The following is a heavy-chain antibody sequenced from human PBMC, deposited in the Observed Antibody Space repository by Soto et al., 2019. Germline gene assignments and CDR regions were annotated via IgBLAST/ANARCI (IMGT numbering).Heavy chain of an antibody. Sequence: KTSETLSLTCAVSGYSISSGYYWGWIRQPPGKGLEWIGSIYHSGSTYYNPSLKSRVTISVDTSKNQFSLKLSSVTAADTAVYYCARGTGIVVVIIDYWGQGTLVTVSS. CDR2: IYHSGST. J-gene: IGHJ4*02. D-gene: IGHD3-22*01. V-gene: IGHV4-38-2*01. CDR1: GYSISSGYY. CDR3: ARGTGIVVVIIDY.